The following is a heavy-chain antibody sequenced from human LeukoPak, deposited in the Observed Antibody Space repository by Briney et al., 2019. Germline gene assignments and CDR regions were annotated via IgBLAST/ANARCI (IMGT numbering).Heavy chain of an antibody. D-gene: IGHD2-2*01. CDR2: INPNSGGT. V-gene: IGHV1-2*02. CDR3: ARGEDRYCSSTSCSNWFDP. Sequence: ASVKVSCKASGYTFTDYYMHWVRQAPGQGLEWMGWINPNSGGTNYAQKFQGRVTMTSDTSISTAYMELSRLRSDDTAVYYCARGEDRYCSSTSCSNWFDPWGQGTLVTVSS. J-gene: IGHJ5*02. CDR1: GYTFTDYY.